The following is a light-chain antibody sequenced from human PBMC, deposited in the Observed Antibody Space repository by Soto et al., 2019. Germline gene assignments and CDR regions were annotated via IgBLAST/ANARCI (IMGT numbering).Light chain of an antibody. J-gene: IGKJ4*01. CDR1: RTVGNNY. CDR3: QQYGSSIELT. V-gene: IGKV3-20*01. CDR2: GAS. Sequence: EIVLTQSPGTLSLSPGERATLSCRASRTVGNNYLAWYQQKPGQAPRLLIYGASSRATGIPDRFSGSASGTDGTITISRLENEDCSVYYCQQYGSSIELTFGGGTKV.